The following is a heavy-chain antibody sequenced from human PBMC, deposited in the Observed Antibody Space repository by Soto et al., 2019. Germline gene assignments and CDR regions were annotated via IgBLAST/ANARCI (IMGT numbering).Heavy chain of an antibody. V-gene: IGHV3-7*01. CDR1: GFTFSSYW. CDR2: IKQDGSEK. CDR3: AREIKTTAIKYYYYGMDV. Sequence: PGGSLRLSCAASGFTFSSYWMNWGRQAPGKGLEWVANIKQDGSEKYYVDSVKGRFTISRDNAKNSLYLQMNSLRAEGTAVYYCAREIKTTAIKYYYYGMDVWGQGTTVTVSS. J-gene: IGHJ6*02. D-gene: IGHD4-4*01.